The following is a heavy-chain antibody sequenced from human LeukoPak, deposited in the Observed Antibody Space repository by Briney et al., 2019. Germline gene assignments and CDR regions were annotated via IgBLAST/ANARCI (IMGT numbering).Heavy chain of an antibody. J-gene: IGHJ2*01. CDR1: GGSISSYY. V-gene: IGHV4-59*01. D-gene: IGHD3-16*02. Sequence: SETLSLTCTVSGGSISSYYWSWIRQPPGKGLEWIGYIYYNGSTNYNPSLKSRVTISVDTSKNQFSLKLSSVTAADTAVYYCARARGGSYRYWYFDLWGRGTLVTVSS. CDR2: IYYNGST. CDR3: ARARGGSYRYWYFDL.